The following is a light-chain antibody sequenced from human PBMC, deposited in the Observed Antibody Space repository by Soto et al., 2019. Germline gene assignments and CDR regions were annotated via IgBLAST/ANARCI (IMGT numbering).Light chain of an antibody. CDR3: CSYAGSSTYV. V-gene: IGLV2-23*02. CDR1: SSEVGSYNL. J-gene: IGLJ1*01. Sequence: QSVLTQPASVSGSPGQSITISCTGTSSEVGSYNLVSWYQQHPGKAPKLMIYEVSKRPSGVSNRFSGSKSGNTASLTISGLQDEDEADYYCCSYAGSSTYVFGTGTKLTVL. CDR2: EVS.